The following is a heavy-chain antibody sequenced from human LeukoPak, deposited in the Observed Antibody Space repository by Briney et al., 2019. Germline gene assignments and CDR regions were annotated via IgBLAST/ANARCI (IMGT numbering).Heavy chain of an antibody. Sequence: PGRSLRLSCAASRFTFRNYGMYWVRQAPGKGLEWVAIIYYDGSKKYYADSVKGRFSISRDNSKNTLYLQMNSLRAEDTVVYFCARVLGTEGFWYLDLWGRGTLVTVSS. CDR2: IYYDGSKK. J-gene: IGHJ2*01. V-gene: IGHV3-33*01. CDR3: ARVLGTEGFWYLDL. CDR1: RFTFRNYG. D-gene: IGHD7-27*01.